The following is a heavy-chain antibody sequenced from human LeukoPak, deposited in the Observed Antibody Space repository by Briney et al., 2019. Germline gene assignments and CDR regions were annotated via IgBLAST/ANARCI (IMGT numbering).Heavy chain of an antibody. Sequence: ASVKVSCKASGGTFSSYAISWVRQAPGQGLEWMGWINAGNGNTKYSQKFQGRVTITRDTSASTAYMELSSLRSEDTAVYYCARLRYFQRFDPWGQGTLVTVSS. CDR2: INAGNGNT. V-gene: IGHV1-3*01. CDR3: ARLRYFQRFDP. CDR1: GGTFSSYA. J-gene: IGHJ5*02. D-gene: IGHD3-9*01.